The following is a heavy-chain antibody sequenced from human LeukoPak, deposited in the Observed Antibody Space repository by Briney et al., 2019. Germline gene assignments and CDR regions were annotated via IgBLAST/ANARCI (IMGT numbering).Heavy chain of an antibody. CDR1: GGSFSGYY. D-gene: IGHD4-23*01. CDR2: INHSGST. V-gene: IGHV4-34*01. CDR3: ALDYGGNPIDY. Sequence: PSETPSLTCAVYGGSFSGYYLSWIRQPPGKGLEWIGEINHSGSTNYNPSLKSRVTISVDTSKNQFSLKLSSVTAADTAVYYCALDYGGNPIDYWGQGTLVTVSS. J-gene: IGHJ4*02.